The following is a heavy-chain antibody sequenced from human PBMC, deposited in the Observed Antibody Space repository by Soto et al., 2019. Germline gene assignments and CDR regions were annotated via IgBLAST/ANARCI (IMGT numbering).Heavy chain of an antibody. CDR1: GGTFSSYA. D-gene: IGHD2-21*02. CDR2: IIPIFGTA. CDR3: GRALTY. V-gene: IGHV1-69*05. Sequence: GASVKVSCKASGGTFSSYAISWVRQAPGQGLEWMGGIIPIFGTANYAQKFQGRFTVSRDNAEESLHLHMNSLRVEDTAVYYCGRALTYWGQGTPVTVSS. J-gene: IGHJ4*02.